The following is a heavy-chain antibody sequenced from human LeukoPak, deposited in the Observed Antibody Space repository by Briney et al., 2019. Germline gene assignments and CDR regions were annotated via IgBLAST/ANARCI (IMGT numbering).Heavy chain of an antibody. CDR3: ARGPRYSYGSASYYNGLFDS. J-gene: IGHJ4*02. Sequence: GGSLRLSCAASGFTFSSYWMHWVRQAPGKGLVWVSRINTDGSSTNYVASVKGRFTIYSDKAKSNLYVQMNSLRAEDTAVYYCARGPRYSYGSASYYNGLFDSWGQGTLVTVSS. CDR2: INTDGSST. V-gene: IGHV3-74*01. D-gene: IGHD3-10*01. CDR1: GFTFSSYW.